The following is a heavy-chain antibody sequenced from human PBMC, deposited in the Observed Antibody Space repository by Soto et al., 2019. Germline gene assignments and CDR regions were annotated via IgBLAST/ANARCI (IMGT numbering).Heavy chain of an antibody. J-gene: IGHJ6*02. CDR3: ARDNILGILYGGMDV. D-gene: IGHD3-3*01. V-gene: IGHV4-30-4*01. CDR1: GGSISSGDYY. CDR2: IYYSGST. Sequence: TLSLTCTVSGGSISSGDYYWSWIRQPPGKGLEWIGYIYYSGSTYYNPSLKSRVTISVDTSKNQFSLKLNTVTAADTAVYYCARDNILGILYGGMDVWGQGTTVTVSS.